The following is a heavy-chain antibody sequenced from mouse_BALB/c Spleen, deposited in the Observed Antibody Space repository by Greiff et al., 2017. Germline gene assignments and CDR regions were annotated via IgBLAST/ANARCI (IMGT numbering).Heavy chain of an antibody. J-gene: IGHJ4*01. CDR3: ARGVTTVVATRAMDY. D-gene: IGHD1-1*01. CDR1: GFTFSSFG. CDR2: ISSGSSTI. Sequence: EVQVVESGGGLVQPGGSRKLSCAASGFTFSSFGMHWVRQAPEKGLEWVAYISSGSSTIYYADTVKGRFTISRDNPKNTLFLQMTSLRSEDTAMYYCARGVTTVVATRAMDYWGQGTSVTVSS. V-gene: IGHV5-17*02.